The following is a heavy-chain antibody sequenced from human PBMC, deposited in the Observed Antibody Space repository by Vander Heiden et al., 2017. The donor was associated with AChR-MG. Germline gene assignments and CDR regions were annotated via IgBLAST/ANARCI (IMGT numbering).Heavy chain of an antibody. CDR1: GFTFSSYG. CDR3: AKQNWFDP. CDR2: IRYDGSNK. Sequence: QVQLVESGGGVVQPGGSLRLPCAASGFTFSSYGMHWVRQAPGKGLEWVAFIRYDGSNKYYADSVKGRFTISRDNSKNTLYLQMNSLRAEDTAVYYCAKQNWFDPWGQGTLVTVSS. V-gene: IGHV3-30*02. J-gene: IGHJ5*02.